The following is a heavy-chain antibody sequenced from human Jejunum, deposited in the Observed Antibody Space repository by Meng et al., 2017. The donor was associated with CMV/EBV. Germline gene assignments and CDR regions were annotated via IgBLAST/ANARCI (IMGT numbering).Heavy chain of an antibody. Sequence: TSGSYYWTWIRQPPGKGLEWIGYVYYSGSTNYDPSLKSRVTVSLDTSRNQFSLKLNSVTAADTAVYYCTRAGRYCSSTGCSNWYFDLWGRGTLVTVSS. J-gene: IGHJ2*01. CDR2: VYYSGST. CDR1: TSGSYY. D-gene: IGHD2-2*01. CDR3: TRAGRYCSSTGCSNWYFDL. V-gene: IGHV4-61*01.